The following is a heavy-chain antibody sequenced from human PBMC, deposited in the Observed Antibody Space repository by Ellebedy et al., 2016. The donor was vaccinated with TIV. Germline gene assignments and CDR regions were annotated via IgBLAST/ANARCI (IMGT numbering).Heavy chain of an antibody. CDR1: GFTFSNYW. CDR2: IKQDGSEK. Sequence: GESLKISCAASGFTFSNYWMKWVRQAPGKGLEWVANIKQDGSEKYYVDSVKGRFTISRDNANNALFLQMNSLRVEDTAVYFCASGGYGRPFDCWGQGTLVTVSS. V-gene: IGHV3-7*03. D-gene: IGHD5-12*01. J-gene: IGHJ4*02. CDR3: ASGGYGRPFDC.